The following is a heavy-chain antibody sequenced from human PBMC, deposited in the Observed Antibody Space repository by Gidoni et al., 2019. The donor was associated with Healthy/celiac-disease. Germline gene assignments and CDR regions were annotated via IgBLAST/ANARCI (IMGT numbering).Heavy chain of an antibody. CDR1: GFTFSSYA. J-gene: IGHJ4*02. CDR2: ISGIGGST. Sequence: EVQLLESGGGLVQPGGSLRLSCAASGFTFSSYAMSWVRQAPGKGLEWVSAISGIGGSTYYADSVKGRFTISRDNSKNTLYLQMNSLRAEDTAVYYCAHPPSSGWYREVQYYFDYWGQGTLVTVSS. D-gene: IGHD6-19*01. V-gene: IGHV3-23*01. CDR3: AHPPSSGWYREVQYYFDY.